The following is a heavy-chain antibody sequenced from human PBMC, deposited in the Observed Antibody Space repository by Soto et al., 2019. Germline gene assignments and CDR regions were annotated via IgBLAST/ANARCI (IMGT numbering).Heavy chain of an antibody. CDR1: GFTFSDHA. CDR3: AKDRSYSVATQGNYFDY. CDR2: ISWNSGSI. Sequence: GGSLRLSCATSGFTFSDHAMHWVRQAPGKGLEWVSGISWNSGSIGYADSVKGRFTISRDNAKNSLYLQMNSLRAEDTALYYCAKDRSYSVATQGNYFDYWGQGTLVTVSS. V-gene: IGHV3-9*01. J-gene: IGHJ4*02. D-gene: IGHD1-26*01.